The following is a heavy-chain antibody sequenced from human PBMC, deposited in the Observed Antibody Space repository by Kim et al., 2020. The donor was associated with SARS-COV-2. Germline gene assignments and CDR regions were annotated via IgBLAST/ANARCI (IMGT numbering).Heavy chain of an antibody. D-gene: IGHD3-10*01. CDR2: ISGSGGRT. J-gene: IGHJ4*02. Sequence: GGSLRLSCAASGFTFSSYAMSWVRQAPGKGLECVSGISGSGGRTSNADSVKGRFTISRDNSKNTLYLQMNSLRAEDTAVYYCAKAYYDSGNYYNPLDSWGQGTLVTVSS. V-gene: IGHV3-23*01. CDR3: AKAYYDSGNYYNPLDS. CDR1: GFTFSSYA.